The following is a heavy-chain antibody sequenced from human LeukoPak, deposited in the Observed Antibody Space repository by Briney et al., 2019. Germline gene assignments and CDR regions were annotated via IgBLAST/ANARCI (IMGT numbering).Heavy chain of an antibody. CDR1: GFTVSGNY. CDR2: IYIGGST. J-gene: IGHJ4*02. D-gene: IGHD7-27*01. V-gene: IGHV3-53*01. CDR3: ARSSNWAVDY. Sequence: GGSLRLSCAAPGFTVSGNYMSWVRQAPGKGLEWVSVIYIGGSTYYADSVKGRFSISRDNSKNTLYLQMNSLRADDTAVYYCARSSNWAVDYWGQGTLVTVSS.